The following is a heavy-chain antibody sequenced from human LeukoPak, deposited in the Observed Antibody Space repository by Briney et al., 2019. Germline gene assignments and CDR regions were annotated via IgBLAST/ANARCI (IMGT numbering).Heavy chain of an antibody. CDR1: GFTFSSYA. D-gene: IGHD2-2*01. CDR2: INDSGDST. V-gene: IGHV3-23*01. Sequence: PGGSLRLSCAASGFTFSSYAMSWVRQAPGKGLEWVSSINDSGDSTYYADSVKGRFTISRDHSKNTLYLLMNNLRCEDTAIFYCATAYCSSTSCPTWGQGTLVTVSS. J-gene: IGHJ5*02. CDR3: ATAYCSSTSCPT.